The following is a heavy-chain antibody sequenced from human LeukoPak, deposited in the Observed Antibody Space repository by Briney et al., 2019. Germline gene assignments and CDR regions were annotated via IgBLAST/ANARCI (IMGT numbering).Heavy chain of an antibody. CDR1: GYTFTSYG. V-gene: IGHV1-2*02. D-gene: IGHD1-7*01. CDR2: INPNTGGT. CDR3: VQFELDY. J-gene: IGHJ4*02. Sequence: GASVKVSCKASGYTFTSYGISWVRQAPGQGLEWMGWINPNTGGTNYAQKFQGRVTMTRDTSISTAYMDLSRLRSDGTAVYYCVQFELDYWGQGTLVTVSS.